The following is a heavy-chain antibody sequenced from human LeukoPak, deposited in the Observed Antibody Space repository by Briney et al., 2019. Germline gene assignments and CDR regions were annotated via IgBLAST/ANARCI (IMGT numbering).Heavy chain of an antibody. CDR2: IKQDGSET. V-gene: IGHV3-7*04. Sequence: GGSLRLSCAVSGFTFSSYWMSWVRQAPGKGLEWVANIKQDGSETYYVDSVKGRLTISRDNAKNSLYLQMNSLRAEDTAVYYCARGHTSSEYWGQGTLVTVSS. CDR3: ARGHTSSEY. D-gene: IGHD2-2*01. CDR1: GFTFSSYW. J-gene: IGHJ4*02.